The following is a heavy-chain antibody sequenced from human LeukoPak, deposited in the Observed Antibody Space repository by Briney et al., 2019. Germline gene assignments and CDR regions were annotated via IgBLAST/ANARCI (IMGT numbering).Heavy chain of an antibody. V-gene: IGHV3-11*01. CDR2: ISSSGSTI. CDR3: ARDARSCGGSCHPAELRY. J-gene: IGHJ4*02. Sequence: SGGSLRLSCAASGFTFSDYYMSWIRQAPGKGLEWVSYISSSGSTIYYADSVKGRFTISRDNAKNSLYLQMNSLRAEDTAVYYCARDARSCGGSCHPAELRYWGQGTLVTVSS. D-gene: IGHD2-15*01. CDR1: GFTFSDYY.